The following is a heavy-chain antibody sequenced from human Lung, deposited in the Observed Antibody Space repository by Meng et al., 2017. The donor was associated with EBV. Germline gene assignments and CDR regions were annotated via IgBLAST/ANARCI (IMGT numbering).Heavy chain of an antibody. J-gene: IGHJ4*02. CDR2: ISSGSNYI. CDR3: VRGLRYISSTGPYYFDS. D-gene: IGHD6-13*01. V-gene: IGHV3-21*01. Sequence: EVXLVESGGXLVKPGGSLRLSGAASGFSFNDYSMNWVRQAPGKGLEWVSSISSGSNYIYNADSVKGRFTISRDNAKISLYLQMNSLRAEDTAVYYCVRGLRYISSTGPYYFDSWGQGTLVTVSS. CDR1: GFSFNDYS.